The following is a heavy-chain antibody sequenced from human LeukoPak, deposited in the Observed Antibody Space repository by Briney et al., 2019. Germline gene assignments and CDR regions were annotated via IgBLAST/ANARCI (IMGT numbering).Heavy chain of an antibody. CDR3: ARLIGDRTIYDY. J-gene: IGHJ4*02. CDR2: ISSSGSTI. D-gene: IGHD6-6*01. V-gene: IGHV3-48*03. CDR1: GFTFSSYE. Sequence: QPGGSLRLSCAASGFTFSSYEMNWVRQAPGKGLEWVSYISSSGSTIYYADSVKGRFTISRDNAKNSLYLQMNSLRAEDTAVYYCARLIGDRTIYDYWGQGTLVTVSS.